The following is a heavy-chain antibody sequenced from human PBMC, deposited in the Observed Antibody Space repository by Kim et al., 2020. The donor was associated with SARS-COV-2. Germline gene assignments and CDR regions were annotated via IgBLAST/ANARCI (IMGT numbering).Heavy chain of an antibody. CDR3: ARDAGGSYGDAFDI. J-gene: IGHJ3*02. V-gene: IGHV3-74*01. Sequence: GGSLRLSCAASGFTFSNYWMHWVRQAPAKGLVWVSRINSDGSSTSYADSVQGRLTISRDNAKNTLSLQMNSLRAEDTAVYYCARDAGGSYGDAFDIWGQGTMVTVSS. CDR2: INSDGSST. D-gene: IGHD1-26*01. CDR1: GFTFSNYW.